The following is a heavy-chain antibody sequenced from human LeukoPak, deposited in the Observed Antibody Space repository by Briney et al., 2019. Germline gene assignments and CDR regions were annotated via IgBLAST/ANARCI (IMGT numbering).Heavy chain of an antibody. V-gene: IGHV1-8*01. Sequence: ASVKVSCKASGYTFTSYDINWVRQATGQGLEWMEWMNPNSGNTGYAQKFQGRVTMTRNTSISTAYMELSSLRSEDTAVYYCARAVMSTLMTSDPWGQGTLVTVSS. CDR2: MNPNSGNT. CDR3: ARAVMSTLMTSDP. CDR1: GYTFTSYD. J-gene: IGHJ5*02. D-gene: IGHD2-21*01.